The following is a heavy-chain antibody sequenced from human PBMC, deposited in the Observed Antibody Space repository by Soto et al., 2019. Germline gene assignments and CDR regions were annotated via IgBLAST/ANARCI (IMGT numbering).Heavy chain of an antibody. CDR3: ARGRGTMVRGVMKRYDY. D-gene: IGHD3-10*01. Sequence: SETLSLTCAVYGGSFSGYYWSWIRQPPGKGLEWIGEINHSGSTNYNPSLKSRVTISVDTSKNQFSLKLSSVTAADTAVYYCARGRGTMVRGVMKRYDYWGQGTLVTVSS. CDR2: INHSGST. CDR1: GGSFSGYY. V-gene: IGHV4-34*01. J-gene: IGHJ4*02.